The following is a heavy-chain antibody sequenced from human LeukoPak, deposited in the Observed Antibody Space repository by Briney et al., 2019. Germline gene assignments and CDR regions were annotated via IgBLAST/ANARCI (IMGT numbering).Heavy chain of an antibody. J-gene: IGHJ6*03. Sequence: ASVKVSCRASGYTFTSYYMHWVRQAPGQGLEWMGIINPSGGSTSYAQKFQGRVTMTRDTSTSTVYMELSSLRSEDTAVYYCARGIAVAGQRDYMDVWGKGTTVTISS. D-gene: IGHD6-19*01. CDR2: INPSGGST. CDR1: GYTFTSYY. CDR3: ARGIAVAGQRDYMDV. V-gene: IGHV1-46*01.